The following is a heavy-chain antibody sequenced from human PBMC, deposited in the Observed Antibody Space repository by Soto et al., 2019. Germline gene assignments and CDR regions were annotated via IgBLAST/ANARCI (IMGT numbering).Heavy chain of an antibody. D-gene: IGHD1-1*01. CDR2: ISAHNGNT. J-gene: IGHJ4*02. CDR1: GYGFTTYG. V-gene: IGHV1-18*01. CDR3: ARGRYGDY. Sequence: QVHLVQSGAEVKKPGASVKVSCKGSGYGFTTYGITWVRQAPGQGLEWMAWISAHNGNTNYAQKLQSRVTGTRDKSTSTAYMELRSLRSDDTAVYYCARGRYGDYWGQGALVTVSS.